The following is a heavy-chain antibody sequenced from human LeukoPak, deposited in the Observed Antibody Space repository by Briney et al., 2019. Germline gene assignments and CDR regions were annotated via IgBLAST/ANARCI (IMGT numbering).Heavy chain of an antibody. Sequence: GGSLRLSCAASGFTVSSNYMSWVRQAPGKGLEWVSVIYSGGSTYYADSVKGRFTISRDNSKNTLYLQMNSLRAEDTAVYYCARAYGSGSYYSGFGRRKYYFDYWGQGTLVTVSS. J-gene: IGHJ4*02. D-gene: IGHD3-10*01. CDR3: ARAYGSGSYYSGFGRRKYYFDY. V-gene: IGHV3-66*01. CDR2: IYSGGST. CDR1: GFTVSSNY.